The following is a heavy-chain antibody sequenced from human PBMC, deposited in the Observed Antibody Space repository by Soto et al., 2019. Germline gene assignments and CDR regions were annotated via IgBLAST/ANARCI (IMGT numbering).Heavy chain of an antibody. J-gene: IGHJ3*02. D-gene: IGHD4-17*01. CDR2: ISSNSNYI. V-gene: IGHV3-21*01. CDR1: GFTFSSYS. CDR3: ARDWCDYIRFDAFDI. Sequence: EVQLVESGGGLVKPGGSLRLSCAGSGFTFSSYSMNWVRQAPGKGLEWVSSISSNSNYIYNADSVKGRFTISRDNARNSLFLQMHSLRAEDTAVYYCARDWCDYIRFDAFDIWGQGTMVTVSS.